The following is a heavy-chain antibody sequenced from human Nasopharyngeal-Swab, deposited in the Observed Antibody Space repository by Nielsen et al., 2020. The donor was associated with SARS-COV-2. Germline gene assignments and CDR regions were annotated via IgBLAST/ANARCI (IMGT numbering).Heavy chain of an antibody. Sequence: SVKVFCKASGFTFTSSAVQWVRQARGQRLEWIGWIVVGSGNTNYAQKFQERVTITRDMSTSTAYMELSSLRSEDTAVYYCAADRRYDFWSGYPAFDYWGQGTLVTVSS. V-gene: IGHV1-58*01. CDR3: AADRRYDFWSGYPAFDY. D-gene: IGHD3-3*01. CDR2: IVVGSGNT. J-gene: IGHJ4*02. CDR1: GFTFTSSA.